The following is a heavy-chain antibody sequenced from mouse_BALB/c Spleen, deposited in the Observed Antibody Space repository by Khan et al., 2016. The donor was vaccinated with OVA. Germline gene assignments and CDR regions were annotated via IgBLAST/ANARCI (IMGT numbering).Heavy chain of an antibody. Sequence: QVQLKESGPGLVAPSQSLSITCTVSGFSLTSHGVHWVRQPPGKGLEWLGVIWAGGSTNYNSALMSRLSISKDSSKSQVYLKMNSLQTDDTAMYYCARNREPDYFDYWGQGTTLTVSS. CDR2: IWAGGST. CDR1: GFSLTSHG. J-gene: IGHJ2*01. V-gene: IGHV2-9*02. CDR3: ARNREPDYFDY.